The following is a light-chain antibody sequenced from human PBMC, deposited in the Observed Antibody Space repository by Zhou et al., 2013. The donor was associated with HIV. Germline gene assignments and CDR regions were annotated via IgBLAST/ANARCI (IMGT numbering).Light chain of an antibody. Sequence: DIQMTQSRSTLSASVGDRVTITCRASQSISTWLAWYQQKPGKAPKLLIYKASSLEGGVPSRFSGSGSGTEFILTISSLQSEDFAVYYCQQYNSWPRTFGQGTKVDIK. CDR2: KAS. CDR3: QQYNSWPRT. V-gene: IGKV1-5*03. J-gene: IGKJ1*01. CDR1: QSISTW.